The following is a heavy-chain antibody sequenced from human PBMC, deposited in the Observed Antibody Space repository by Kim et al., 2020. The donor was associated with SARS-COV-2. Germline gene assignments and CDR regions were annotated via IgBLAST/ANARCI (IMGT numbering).Heavy chain of an antibody. D-gene: IGHD3-10*01. CDR3: ARQGRFRGSYFDY. CDR1: GGSISSSSYY. J-gene: IGHJ4*02. CDR2: IYYSGNT. Sequence: SETLSLTCTVSGGSISSSSYYWGWIRQPPGKGLEWIGSIYYSGNTYYNPSLKSRATISVDTSKNQFSLKLSSVTAADTAVYYWARQGRFRGSYFDYWGQGTLVTVSS. V-gene: IGHV4-39*01.